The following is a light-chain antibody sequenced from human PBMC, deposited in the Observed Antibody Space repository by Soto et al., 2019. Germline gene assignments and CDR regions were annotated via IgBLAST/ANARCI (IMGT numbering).Light chain of an antibody. CDR1: QSVNSRY. Sequence: ESMLTQSPGTLSLSPGERATLSCRASQSVNSRYLTWYQQKPGQALRLLIYGASIRATGVRDRFSGSGSGTDFTLTISRLEPEDFAVYYCQQFGDSPPAFTFGQGTKLEI. CDR2: GAS. V-gene: IGKV3-20*01. J-gene: IGKJ2*01. CDR3: QQFGDSPPAFT.